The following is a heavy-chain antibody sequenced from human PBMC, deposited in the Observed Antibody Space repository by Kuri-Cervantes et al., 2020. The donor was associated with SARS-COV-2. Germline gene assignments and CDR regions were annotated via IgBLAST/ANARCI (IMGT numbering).Heavy chain of an antibody. D-gene: IGHD1-26*01. Sequence: ESLKISCTVSGGSISSQSYYWGWIRQPPGKGLEWIGSIYHSGSTYYNPSLKSRVTISVDTSKNQFSLKLSSVTAADTAVYYCARAGSYLDAFDIWGQGTMVTVSS. CDR1: GGSISSQSYY. V-gene: IGHV4-39*07. CDR2: IYHSGST. CDR3: ARAGSYLDAFDI. J-gene: IGHJ3*02.